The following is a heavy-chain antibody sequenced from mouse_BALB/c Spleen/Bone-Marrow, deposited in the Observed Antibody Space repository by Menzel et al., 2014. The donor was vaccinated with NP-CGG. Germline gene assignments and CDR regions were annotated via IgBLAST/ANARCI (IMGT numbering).Heavy chain of an antibody. Sequence: QVQLKQSGAELAKPGASVKMSCKASGYTFTSYWMHWVKQRPGQGLEWIGYINPSTGYTEYNQKFKDKATLTADKSSSTAYMQLSSLTSEDSAVYYCARDGYGNYEGFGYWGQGTLVTVSA. CDR3: ARDGYGNYEGFGY. D-gene: IGHD2-10*02. CDR2: INPSTGYT. J-gene: IGHJ3*01. V-gene: IGHV1-7*01. CDR1: GYTFTSYW.